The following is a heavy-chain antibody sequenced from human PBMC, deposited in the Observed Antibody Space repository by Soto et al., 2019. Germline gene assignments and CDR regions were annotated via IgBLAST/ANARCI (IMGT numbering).Heavy chain of an antibody. V-gene: IGHV3-23*01. CDR2: ISADGAIT. CDR3: AKHHVPRVGAHDQ. J-gene: IGHJ4*02. D-gene: IGHD1-26*01. CDR1: GFTFSTSA. Sequence: GGSLRLSCAVSGFTFSTSAMSWVRQAPGRGLEWVSAISADGAITHYADSVKGRFTMSRDNSKNTVYLQVNSLRAEDTAVYYCAKHHVPRVGAHDQWGQRSLVTVSS.